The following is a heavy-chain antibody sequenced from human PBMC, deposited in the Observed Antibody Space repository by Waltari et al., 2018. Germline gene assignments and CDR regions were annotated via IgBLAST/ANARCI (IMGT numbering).Heavy chain of an antibody. V-gene: IGHV4-59*08. CDR2: ASYSGST. CDR1: GSYDY. D-gene: IGHD2-15*01. Sequence: QVQLQESGPGLVKPSETLCLTCTLFGSYDYLSWIRQPPGKGLVCLGYASYSGSTYYNPPLQSRVTILVGSSRNQFSLQLSSVTAADTAVYYCATLGARYSNAFDVWGQGTMVTVSS. CDR3: ATLGARYSNAFDV. J-gene: IGHJ3*01.